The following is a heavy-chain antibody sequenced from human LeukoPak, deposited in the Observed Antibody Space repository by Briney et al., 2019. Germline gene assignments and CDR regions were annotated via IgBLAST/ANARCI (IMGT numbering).Heavy chain of an antibody. V-gene: IGHV3-23*01. CDR1: GFSFSTYA. Sequence: GGSLRLSCAASGFSFSTYAMSWVRQAPGKGLEWVSGVNGDGGSTSYADSVKGRFTIFRDNSKNTVYLQMNSLRVEDTAVYYCAKSLYGGCDYWGQGTVVTVSS. CDR3: AKSLYGGCDY. CDR2: VNGDGGST. J-gene: IGHJ4*02. D-gene: IGHD3-16*02.